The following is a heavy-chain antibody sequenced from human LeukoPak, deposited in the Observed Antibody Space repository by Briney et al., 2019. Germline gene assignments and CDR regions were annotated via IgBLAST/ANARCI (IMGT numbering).Heavy chain of an antibody. V-gene: IGHV3-33*06. Sequence: GGSLRLSCIASGFTVSSNYMTWVRQAPGKGLEWVAVIWYDGSNKYYADSVKGRFTISRDNSKNTLYVQVNSLGTEDTAAYYCAKGSYYDSSGSFYFDYWGQGTLVTVSS. CDR3: AKGSYYDSSGSFYFDY. D-gene: IGHD3-22*01. J-gene: IGHJ4*02. CDR1: GFTVSSNY. CDR2: IWYDGSNK.